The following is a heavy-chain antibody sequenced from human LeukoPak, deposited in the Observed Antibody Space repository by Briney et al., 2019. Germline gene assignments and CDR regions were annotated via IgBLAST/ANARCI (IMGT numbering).Heavy chain of an antibody. CDR1: GFTFSSYW. J-gene: IGHJ5*02. V-gene: IGHV3-74*01. CDR2: INGDGSTT. D-gene: IGHD6-13*01. Sequence: PGGSLILSCAASGFTFSSYWMHWVRQPPGKGLVWVSRINGDGSTTHYADSVKGRFTISRDNSKNTLYLQMNSLRAEDTAVYYCARGVVYSSSWYRMWFDPWGQGTLVTVSS. CDR3: ARGVVYSSSWYRMWFDP.